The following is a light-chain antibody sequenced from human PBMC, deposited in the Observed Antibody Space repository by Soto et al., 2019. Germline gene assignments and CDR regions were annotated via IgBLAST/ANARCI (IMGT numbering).Light chain of an antibody. J-gene: IGKJ5*01. CDR3: MQALQSLT. V-gene: IGKV2-28*01. Sequence: IVMTQTPLSPSVTPGQHASIYCKSIQSLLHSDGKTYLDWYVQKPGQSPKILIYFGSNRAPGVHDRFSGSGSGTDFTLKINRVEAEDVGTYDCMQALQSLTFGQGTRLEIK. CDR2: FGS. CDR1: QSLLHSDGKTY.